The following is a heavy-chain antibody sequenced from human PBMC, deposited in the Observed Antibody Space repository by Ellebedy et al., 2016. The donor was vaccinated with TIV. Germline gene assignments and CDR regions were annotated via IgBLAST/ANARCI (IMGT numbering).Heavy chain of an antibody. Sequence: AASVKVSCKASGYTFTGYYMHWVRQAPGQGLEWMGWINPNSGGTNYAQKFQGWVTMTRDTSISTAYMELSRLRSDDTAVYYCARDLSGDGYCSSTSCQYYYYYGMDVWGQGTTVTVSS. CDR2: INPNSGGT. D-gene: IGHD2-2*01. CDR3: ARDLSGDGYCSSTSCQYYYYYGMDV. V-gene: IGHV1-2*04. CDR1: GYTFTGYY. J-gene: IGHJ6*02.